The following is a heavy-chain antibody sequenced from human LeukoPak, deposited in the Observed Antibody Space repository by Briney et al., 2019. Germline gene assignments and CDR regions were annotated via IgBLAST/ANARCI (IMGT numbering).Heavy chain of an antibody. V-gene: IGHV4-4*09. CDR3: ARLDTYYDF. Sequence: SETLSLTCAVYGGSFSGYYWSWIRQPPGKGLEWIGYIYTSGSTNYNPSLKSRVTISVDTSKNQFSLKLSSVTAADTAVYYCARLDTYYDFWSQGTLVTVSS. CDR1: GGSFSGYY. J-gene: IGHJ4*02. CDR2: IYTSGST. D-gene: IGHD3-3*01.